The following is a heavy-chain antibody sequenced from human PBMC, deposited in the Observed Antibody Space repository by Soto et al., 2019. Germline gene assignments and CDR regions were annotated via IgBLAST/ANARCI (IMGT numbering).Heavy chain of an antibody. CDR3: ARTLPVVVPAALPNWFDP. CDR2: INHSGST. CDR1: GGSCSGYY. V-gene: IGHV4-34*01. D-gene: IGHD2-2*01. Sequence: ETLSLTCADYGGSCSGYYWSWIRQPPGKGLEWIGEINHSGSTNYNPSLKSRVTISVDTSKNQFSLKLSSVTAADTAVYYCARTLPVVVPAALPNWFDPWGQGTLVTVSS. J-gene: IGHJ5*02.